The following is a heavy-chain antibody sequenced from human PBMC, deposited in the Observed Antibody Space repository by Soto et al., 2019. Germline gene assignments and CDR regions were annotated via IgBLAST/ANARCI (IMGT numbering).Heavy chain of an antibody. D-gene: IGHD6-19*01. Sequence: QVQLVQSGAEVKKPGSSVKVSCKASGGTFSSYAISWVRQAPGQGLEWMGGIIPIFGTANYAQKFQGRVTITADESTSTAYMELSSLRSEDTAVYYCARTISGWSPYYYYGMDVWGQGTTVTVSS. CDR3: ARTISGWSPYYYYGMDV. CDR1: GGTFSSYA. J-gene: IGHJ6*02. V-gene: IGHV1-69*12. CDR2: IIPIFGTA.